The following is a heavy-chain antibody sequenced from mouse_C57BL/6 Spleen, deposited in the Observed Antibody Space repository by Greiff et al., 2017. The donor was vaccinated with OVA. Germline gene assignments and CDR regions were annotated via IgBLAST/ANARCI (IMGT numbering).Heavy chain of an antibody. Sequence: QVQLQQPGAELVKPGASVKLSCKASGYTFTSYWMHWVKQRPGQGLEWIGMIHPNSGSTNYNEKFKSKATLTVDKSSSTAYMQLSSLTSEDSAVYYCARPGYYGNPAWFAYWGQGTLVTVSA. CDR2: IHPNSGST. V-gene: IGHV1-64*01. J-gene: IGHJ3*01. D-gene: IGHD2-1*01. CDR1: GYTFTSYW. CDR3: ARPGYYGNPAWFAY.